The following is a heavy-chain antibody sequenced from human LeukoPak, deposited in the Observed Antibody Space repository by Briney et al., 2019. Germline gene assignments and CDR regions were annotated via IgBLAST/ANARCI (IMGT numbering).Heavy chain of an antibody. CDR3: ARDQIAAAGTPFDY. CDR1: GFTFSSYS. V-gene: IGHV3-21*01. CDR2: ISSSSSYI. J-gene: IGHJ4*02. Sequence: EGSLRLSCAASGFTFSSYSMNWVRQAPGKGLEWVSSISSSSSYIYYADSVKGRFTISRDNAKNSLYLQMNSLRAEDTAVYYCARDQIAAAGTPFDYWGQGTLVTVSS. D-gene: IGHD6-13*01.